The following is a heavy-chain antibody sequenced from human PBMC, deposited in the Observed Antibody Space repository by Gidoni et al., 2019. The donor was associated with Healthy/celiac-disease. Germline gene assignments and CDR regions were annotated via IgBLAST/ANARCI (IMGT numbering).Heavy chain of an antibody. CDR2: INHSGST. Sequence: VQLQQWGAGLLKPSESLSLTCAVYGGSFSGYYWSWIRQPPGKELEWIGEINHSGSTNYNPSLKSRVTISVDTSKNQFSLKLSSVTAADTAVYYCARGWWELAYGMDVWGQGTTVTVSS. V-gene: IGHV4-34*01. CDR1: GGSFSGYY. D-gene: IGHD1-26*01. CDR3: ARGWWELAYGMDV. J-gene: IGHJ6*02.